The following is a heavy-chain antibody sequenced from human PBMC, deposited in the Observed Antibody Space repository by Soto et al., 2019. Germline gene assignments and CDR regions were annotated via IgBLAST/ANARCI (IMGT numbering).Heavy chain of an antibody. D-gene: IGHD3-3*01. CDR2: IWYAGSNK. CDR3: ARDEASLRFSYMDV. V-gene: IGHV3-33*01. Sequence: GGSLRLSCAASGFTFSSYGMHWVRQAPGKGLEWVAVIWYAGSNKYYADSVKGRFTISRDNSKNTLYLQMNSLRAEDTAVYYCARDEASLRFSYMDVWGKGTTVTVSS. CDR1: GFTFSSYG. J-gene: IGHJ6*03.